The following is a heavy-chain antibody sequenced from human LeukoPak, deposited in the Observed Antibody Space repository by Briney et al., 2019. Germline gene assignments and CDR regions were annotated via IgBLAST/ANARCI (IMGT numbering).Heavy chain of an antibody. J-gene: IGHJ4*02. CDR1: GGTFSSYA. CDR3: ARGWFGEIPFLDF. Sequence: VASVKVSCKASGGTFSSYAISWVRQAPGQGLEWMGWMNPNSANTGYAQKFQGRVTMTRDTSINTAYMELSSLTSEDTAVYYCARGWFGEIPFLDFWGQGTLVTVSS. CDR2: MNPNSANT. D-gene: IGHD3-10*01. V-gene: IGHV1-8*02.